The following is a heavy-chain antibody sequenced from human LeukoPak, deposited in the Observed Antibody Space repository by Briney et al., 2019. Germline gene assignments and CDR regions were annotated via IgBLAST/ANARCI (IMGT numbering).Heavy chain of an antibody. V-gene: IGHV4-30-2*01. D-gene: IGHD6-13*01. CDR1: GDSISSGGYS. J-gene: IGHJ4*02. CDR3: ARARESMATAGSFFDF. CDR2: IYHSGHT. Sequence: SQTLSLTCGVSGDSISSGGYSWSWIRQPPGNGLEWIGYIYHSGHTNYNPSLKSRVSISVDRSKNQFSLKLRSVTAADTAVYYCARARESMATAGSFFDFWGQGTLVTVSS.